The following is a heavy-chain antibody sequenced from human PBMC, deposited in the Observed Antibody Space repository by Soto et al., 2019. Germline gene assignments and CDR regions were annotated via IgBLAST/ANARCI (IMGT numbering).Heavy chain of an antibody. V-gene: IGHV6-1*01. CDR3: ARDSSGYGPFDY. D-gene: IGHD5-12*01. CDR1: GDTVSSTSAA. CDR2: TYYRSKWYN. J-gene: IGHJ4*02. Sequence: QVQLQQSGPGLVKPSQTLSLTCVISGDTVSSTSAAWTWIRQSPSRGLEWVGRTYYRSKWYNDYAVSVKGRIIINSDTSKNQFSLQLNSVTPDDTAVYYCARDSSGYGPFDYWGQGTLVTVSS.